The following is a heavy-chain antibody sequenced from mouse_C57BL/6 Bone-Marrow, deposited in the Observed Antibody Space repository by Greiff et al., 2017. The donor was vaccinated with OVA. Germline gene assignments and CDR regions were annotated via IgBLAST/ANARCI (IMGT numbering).Heavy chain of an antibody. CDR1: GYTFTSYW. J-gene: IGHJ3*01. CDR3: AREKSNYAWFAY. V-gene: IGHV1-55*01. Sequence: QVQLQQPGAELVKPGASVKMSCKASGYTFTSYWITWVKQRPGQGLEWIGDIYPGSGSTNYNEKFKSKATLTVDTSSSTAYMQLSSLTSEASAVYDSAREKSNYAWFAYWGQGTLVTVSA. D-gene: IGHD2-5*01. CDR2: IYPGSGST.